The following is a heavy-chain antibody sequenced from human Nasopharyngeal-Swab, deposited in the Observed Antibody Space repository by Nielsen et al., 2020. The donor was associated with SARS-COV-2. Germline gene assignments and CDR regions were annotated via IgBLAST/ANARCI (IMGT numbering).Heavy chain of an antibody. CDR2: IAHDASNE. J-gene: IGHJ5*02. CDR1: GFTFSSFG. Sequence: GGSLRLSCAASGFTFSSFGMHWVRQAPGKGLEWGAFIAHDASNEYYGDSVKGRFSISRDSSKNTLYLQMDSLRGEDTAVYYCARDNGYCSGDACYLGGWLDPWGQGTLVTVSS. D-gene: IGHD2-15*01. CDR3: ARDNGYCSGDACYLGGWLDP. V-gene: IGHV3-30*03.